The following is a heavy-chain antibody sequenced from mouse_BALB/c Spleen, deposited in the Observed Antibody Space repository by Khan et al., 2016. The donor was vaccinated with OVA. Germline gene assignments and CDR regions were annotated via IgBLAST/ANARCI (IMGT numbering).Heavy chain of an antibody. V-gene: IGHV3-2*02. Sequence: EVQLQESGPGLVKPSQSLSLTCTVTGYSITSDYAWNWIRQFPGNKLEWMGYISYSGSTTYNPSLKSRISSTRDTSKEQFFLQLKSVTSEDTATYYCASELGRYYALDYWGQGTSVTVSS. CDR2: ISYSGST. D-gene: IGHD4-1*01. J-gene: IGHJ4*01. CDR1: GYSITSDYA. CDR3: ASELGRYYALDY.